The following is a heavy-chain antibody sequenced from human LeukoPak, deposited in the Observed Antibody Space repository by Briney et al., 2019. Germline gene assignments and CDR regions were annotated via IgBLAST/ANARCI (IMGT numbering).Heavy chain of an antibody. CDR3: TTEDYGDYVPDF. CDR1: GFTFSNHA. V-gene: IGHV3-30*04. CDR2: ISYDGKRK. D-gene: IGHD4-17*01. J-gene: IGHJ4*02. Sequence: GGSLRLSCAASGFTFSNHAIHWVRQAPGKGLEWVALISYDGKRKNYADSVKGRFTISRDNSKNTLYLQMNSLKTEDTAVYYCTTEDYGDYVPDFWGQGTLVTVSS.